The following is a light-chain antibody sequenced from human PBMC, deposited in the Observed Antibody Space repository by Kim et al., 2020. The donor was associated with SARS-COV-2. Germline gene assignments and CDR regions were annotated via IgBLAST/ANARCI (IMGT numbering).Light chain of an antibody. V-gene: IGKV1-27*01. CDR3: QKYNSASWT. J-gene: IGKJ1*01. Sequence: SVGDRVTITCRASQGISNYLAWYQQKPGKVPKLLIYAASTLQSGVPSRFSGSGSGTDFTLTISSLQPEDVATYYCQKYNSASWTFGQGTKVDIK. CDR1: QGISNY. CDR2: AAS.